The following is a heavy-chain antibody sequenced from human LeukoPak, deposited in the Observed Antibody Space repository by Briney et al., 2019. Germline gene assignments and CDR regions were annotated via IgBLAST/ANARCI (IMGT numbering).Heavy chain of an antibody. CDR3: ARDCGYDSSGYCPPSYFDY. CDR1: GFTFTDSA. V-gene: IGHV7-4-1*02. D-gene: IGHD3-22*01. CDR2: INTNTGKS. J-gene: IGHJ4*02. Sequence: AASVKVSCKASGFTFTDSALNWVRQAPGQGLEWMGWINTNTGKSTYAQGFTGRFVFSLDTSVSTAYLQISNLQAEDTAVYYCARDCGYDSSGYCPPSYFDYWGQRTLVTVSS.